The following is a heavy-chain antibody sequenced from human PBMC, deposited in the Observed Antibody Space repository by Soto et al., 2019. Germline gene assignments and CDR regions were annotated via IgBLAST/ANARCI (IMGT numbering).Heavy chain of an antibody. J-gene: IGHJ6*02. CDR1: GYTFTSYD. V-gene: IGHV1-8*01. Sequence: RASVKVSCKASGYTFTSYDINWVRQATGQGFEWMGWMNPNSGNTGYAQKFQGRVTMTTDTSTSTAYMELRSLRSDDTAVYYCARGRVATAHYYYYGMDVWGQGTTVTVSS. CDR2: MNPNSGNT. D-gene: IGHD5-12*01. CDR3: ARGRVATAHYYYYGMDV.